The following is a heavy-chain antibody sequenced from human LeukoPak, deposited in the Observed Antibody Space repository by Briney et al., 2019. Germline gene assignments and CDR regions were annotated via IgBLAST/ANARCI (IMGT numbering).Heavy chain of an antibody. CDR1: GGTFSSYA. CDR2: IIPIFGTA. V-gene: IGHV1-69*13. CDR3: ERGRSMYYFDY. J-gene: IGHJ4*02. Sequence: SVKVSCKASGGTFSSYAISWVRQAPGQGLEWMGGIIPIFGTANYAQKFQGRVTITADESTSTAYMELSSLGSEDTAVYYCERGRSMYYFDYWGQGTLVTVSS.